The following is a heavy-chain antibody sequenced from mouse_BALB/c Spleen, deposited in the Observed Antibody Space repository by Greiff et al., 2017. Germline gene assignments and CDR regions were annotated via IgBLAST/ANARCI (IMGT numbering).Heavy chain of an antibody. CDR1: GFSLTSYG. V-gene: IGHV2-9*02. CDR2: IWAGGST. CDR3: AREGGNYVWFAY. Sequence: VKLEESGPGLVAPSQSLSITCTVSGFSLTSYGVHWVRQPPGKGLEWLGVIWAGGSTNYNSALMSRLSISKDNSKSQVFLKMNSLQTDDTAMYYCAREGGNYVWFAYWGQGTLVTVSA. D-gene: IGHD2-1*01. J-gene: IGHJ3*01.